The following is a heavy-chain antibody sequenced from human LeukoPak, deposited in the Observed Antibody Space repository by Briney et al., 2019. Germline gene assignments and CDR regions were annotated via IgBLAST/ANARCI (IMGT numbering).Heavy chain of an antibody. V-gene: IGHV4-59*01. CDR3: VRDLYSSGWYSMDV. CDR1: GGSISSYY. CDR2: IYYSGST. D-gene: IGHD6-19*01. J-gene: IGHJ6*02. Sequence: SETLSLTCTVSGGSISSYYWSWIRQPPGKGLEWLGYIYYSGSTNYNPSLKRRVTISVDTSKNQFSLKLSSVTAADTAVYYCVRDLYSSGWYSMDVWGQGTTVTVSS.